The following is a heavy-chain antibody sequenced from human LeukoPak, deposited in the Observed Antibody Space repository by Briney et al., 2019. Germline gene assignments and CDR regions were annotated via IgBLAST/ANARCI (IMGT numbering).Heavy chain of an antibody. Sequence: SDTLSLSCTLSGGSISSYYWNWIRQSPGKGLEWIGYISYSGSTNYNPSLKSRVTISLDTSRNQFSLKVRSVTAADTAVYYCARGFDSKSTYFDYWGQGTLVTVSS. J-gene: IGHJ4*02. D-gene: IGHD5-12*01. CDR3: ARGFDSKSTYFDY. CDR2: ISYSGST. CDR1: GGSISSYY. V-gene: IGHV4-59*07.